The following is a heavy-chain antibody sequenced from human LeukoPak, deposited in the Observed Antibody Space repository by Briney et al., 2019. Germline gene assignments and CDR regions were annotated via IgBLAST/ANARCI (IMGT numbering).Heavy chain of an antibody. J-gene: IGHJ3*02. V-gene: IGHV4-59*01. CDR3: ARVSLRAFDI. CDR2: IYYSGST. CDR1: GGSISSYY. Sequence: KPSETLSHTCTVSGGSISSYYWSWIRQPPGKGLEWIGYIYYSGSTNYNPSLKSRVTISVDTSKNQFSLKLSSVTAADTAVYYCARVSLRAFDIWGQGTMVTVSS.